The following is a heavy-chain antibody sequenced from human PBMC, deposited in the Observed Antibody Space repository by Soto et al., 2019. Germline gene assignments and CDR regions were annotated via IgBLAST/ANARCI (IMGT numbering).Heavy chain of an antibody. CDR3: VRDASSGYRGWWDP. Sequence: QVQLVQSGVEVKKPGASVKVSCKASGYTFTSYGISWVRQAPGQGLEWMGLLIPYNGDRIYAQKFQGRVILTTDTATITAYMELGSLRSDDTAVYYCVRDASSGYRGWWDPWGQGTLVTVSS. CDR2: LIPYNGDR. D-gene: IGHD5-12*01. V-gene: IGHV1-18*01. CDR1: GYTFTSYG. J-gene: IGHJ5*02.